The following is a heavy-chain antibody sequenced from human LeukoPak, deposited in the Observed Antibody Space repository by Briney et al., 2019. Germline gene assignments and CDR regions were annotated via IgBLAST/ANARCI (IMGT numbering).Heavy chain of an antibody. Sequence: SETLSLTCTVSGGXISSGGYYWSWIRQHPGKGLEWIGYIYYSGSTYYNPSLKSRVTISVDTSKNQFSLKLSSVTAADTAVYYCARGRDYGDYDGMDVWGQGTTVTVSS. CDR1: GGXISSGGYY. CDR2: IYYSGST. J-gene: IGHJ6*02. CDR3: ARGRDYGDYDGMDV. V-gene: IGHV4-31*03. D-gene: IGHD4-17*01.